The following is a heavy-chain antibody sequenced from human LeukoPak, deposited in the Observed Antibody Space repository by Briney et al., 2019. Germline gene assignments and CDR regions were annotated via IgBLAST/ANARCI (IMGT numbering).Heavy chain of an antibody. CDR2: IYSDGST. J-gene: IGHJ4*02. CDR3: TRSGYRHPYHFDS. CDR1: GFTVSSNY. D-gene: IGHD3-22*01. Sequence: GGSLRLSCAASGFTVSSNYMSWVRQAPGKGLEWVSVIYSDGSTYYADSVKGRFIVSRDNSKNTLSLQMNSLRAEDTAIYYCTRSGYRHPYHFDSWGQGTLVIVPS. V-gene: IGHV3-53*01.